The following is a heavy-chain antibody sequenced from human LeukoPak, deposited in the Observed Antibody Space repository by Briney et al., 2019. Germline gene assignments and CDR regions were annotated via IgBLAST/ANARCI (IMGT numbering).Heavy chain of an antibody. J-gene: IGHJ6*02. CDR1: ESTFDHA. V-gene: IGHV3-11*01. CDR2: ISNSGSTI. Sequence: GGSLRLSCTASESTFDHAMHWVRQTPGKGLEWVSYISNSGSTIYYADSVKGRFTISRDNAKKSLYLQMNSLRAEDTAVYHCARAGRFSYPLYGMDVWGQGTTVTVSS. CDR3: ARAGRFSYPLYGMDV.